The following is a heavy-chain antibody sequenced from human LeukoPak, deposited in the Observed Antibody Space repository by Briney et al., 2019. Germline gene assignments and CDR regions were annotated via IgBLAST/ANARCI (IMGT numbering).Heavy chain of an antibody. CDR1: GGSISSYY. J-gene: IGHJ5*02. CDR2: INHSGST. Sequence: PSETLSLTYTVSGGSISSYYWSWIRQPPGKGLEWIGEINHSGSTNYNPSLKSRVTISVDTPKNQFSLKLSSVTAADTAVYYCARAAGYCSSTSCYTRGGASYNWFDPWGQGTLVTVSS. D-gene: IGHD2-2*02. V-gene: IGHV4-34*01. CDR3: ARAAGYCSSTSCYTRGGASYNWFDP.